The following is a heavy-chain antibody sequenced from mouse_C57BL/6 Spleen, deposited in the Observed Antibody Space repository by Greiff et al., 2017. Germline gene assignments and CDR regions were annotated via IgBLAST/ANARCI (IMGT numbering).Heavy chain of an antibody. D-gene: IGHD2-2*01. J-gene: IGHJ2*01. CDR2: ISDGGSYT. Sequence: EVKLVESGGGLVKPGGSLKLSCAASGFTFSSYAMSWVRQTPEKRLEWVATISDGGSYTYSPDNVKGRFTISRDNAKNNLYLQMSQLKAEDTAMYYCAREVTTYFDYWGQGTTLTVSS. CDR1: GFTFSSYA. V-gene: IGHV5-4*01. CDR3: AREVTTYFDY.